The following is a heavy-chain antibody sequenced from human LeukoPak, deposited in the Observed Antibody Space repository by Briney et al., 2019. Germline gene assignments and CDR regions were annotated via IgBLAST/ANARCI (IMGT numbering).Heavy chain of an antibody. V-gene: IGHV1-69*04. CDR2: IIPILGIA. J-gene: IGHJ5*02. CDR3: ARGGPAATLVAPWFEP. D-gene: IGHD2-2*01. CDR1: GGTFSSYA. Sequence: SVKVSCKASGGTFSSYAISWVRQAPGQGLDWMGRIIPILGIANYAQKFQGRVTITADKSTSTAYMELSSLRSEDTAVYYCARGGPAATLVAPWFEPWGQGTLVTVSS.